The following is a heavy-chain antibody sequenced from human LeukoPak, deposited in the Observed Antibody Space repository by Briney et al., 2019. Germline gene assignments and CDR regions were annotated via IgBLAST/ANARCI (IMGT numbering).Heavy chain of an antibody. CDR2: ISGSGGST. CDR3: AKDRPSGSYFDYNYMDV. J-gene: IGHJ6*03. V-gene: IGHV3-23*01. CDR1: GFTFSSYA. Sequence: GGSLRLSCAASGFTFSSYAMSWVRQAPGKGLEWVSAISGSGGSTYYADSVKGRFTISRDNSKNTLYLQMNSLRAEDTAVYYCAKDRPSGSYFDYNYMDVWGKGTTVTVSS. D-gene: IGHD1-26*01.